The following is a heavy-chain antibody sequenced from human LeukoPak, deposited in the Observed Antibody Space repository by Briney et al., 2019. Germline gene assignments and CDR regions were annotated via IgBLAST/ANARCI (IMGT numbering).Heavy chain of an antibody. Sequence: VGSLRLSCAASGFTFSSYTMNWVRQAPGKGLEWVSSISGSSTYTFYADSVMGRFTISRDNAKNSLYLHMSSLRAEDTAVYYCARVRDLYRDYWGQGILVTVSS. CDR1: GFTFSSYT. D-gene: IGHD5-12*01. V-gene: IGHV3-21*01. CDR2: ISGSSTYT. CDR3: ARVRDLYRDY. J-gene: IGHJ4*02.